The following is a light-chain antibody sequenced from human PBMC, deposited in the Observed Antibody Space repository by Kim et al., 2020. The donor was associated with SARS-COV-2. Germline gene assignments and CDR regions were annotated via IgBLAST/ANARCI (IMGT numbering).Light chain of an antibody. CDR2: DVS. J-gene: IGLJ3*02. CDR1: GSDVGGDDY. V-gene: IGLV2-11*01. Sequence: HAVPISCPGAGSDVGGDDYVSWYQQNPGKAPKLMIYDVSKRPSGVPDRFSGSKSGNTASLTISGLQAEDEADYYCCSYAGTYTWVFGGGTQLTVL. CDR3: CSYAGTYTWV.